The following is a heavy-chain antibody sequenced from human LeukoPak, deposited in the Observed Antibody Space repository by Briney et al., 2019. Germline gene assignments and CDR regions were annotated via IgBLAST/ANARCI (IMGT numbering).Heavy chain of an antibody. J-gene: IGHJ4*02. D-gene: IGHD1-26*01. V-gene: IGHV3-66*02. CDR3: AKDLITDSGSYYNDY. CDR2: IYSGGST. CDR1: GFTVSSNY. Sequence: GGSLRLSCAASGFTVSSNYMSWVRQAPGKGLEWVSVIYSGGSTYYADSVKGRFTISRDNSKNTLYLQMNSLRAEDTAVYYCAKDLITDSGSYYNDYWGQGTLVTVSS.